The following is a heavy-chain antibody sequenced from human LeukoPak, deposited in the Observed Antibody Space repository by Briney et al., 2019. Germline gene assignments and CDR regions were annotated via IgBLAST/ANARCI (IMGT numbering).Heavy chain of an antibody. J-gene: IGHJ6*03. Sequence: SQTLSLTCAISGDSVSSNSAAWNWIRQSPSRGLEWLGRTYYRSKWYNDYAVSVKSRITINPDTSKNQFSLQLNSVTPEDTAVYYCARGGTAAAGTGRGYYYYYMDVWGKGTTVTVSS. CDR2: TYYRSKWYN. CDR1: GDSVSSNSAA. V-gene: IGHV6-1*01. CDR3: ARGGTAAAGTGRGYYYYYMDV. D-gene: IGHD6-13*01.